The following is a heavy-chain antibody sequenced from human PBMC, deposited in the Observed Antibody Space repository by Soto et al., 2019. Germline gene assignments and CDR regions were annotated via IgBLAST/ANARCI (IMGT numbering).Heavy chain of an antibody. V-gene: IGHV1-69*02. Sequence: QVQLVQSGAEVKRPGSSVKVSCKASGDTFNFYSINWVRQAPGLGLEWMGRVNPIVSMSNYAQKFQGRVTMTANKSTNTPEMELGNLRSENTAIYYCASSYGSGYRDFDYWGQGALVTVSS. CDR2: VNPIVSMS. J-gene: IGHJ4*02. CDR1: GDTFNFYS. D-gene: IGHD3-10*01. CDR3: ASSYGSGYRDFDY.